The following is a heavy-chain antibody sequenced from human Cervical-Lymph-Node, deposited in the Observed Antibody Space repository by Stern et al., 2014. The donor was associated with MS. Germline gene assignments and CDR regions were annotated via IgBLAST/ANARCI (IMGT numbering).Heavy chain of an antibody. Sequence: QVQLQESGPGLVKPSETLSLTCTVSGGSVSSGSYYWSWIRQPPGKGLEWIGYIYYSGSTNYNPSLKSRVTISVDTSKNQFSLKLSSVTAADTAVYYCARAPYGGGPFDYWGQGTLVTVSS. CDR2: IYYSGST. V-gene: IGHV4-61*01. CDR1: GGSVSSGSYY. CDR3: ARAPYGGGPFDY. D-gene: IGHD4-23*01. J-gene: IGHJ4*02.